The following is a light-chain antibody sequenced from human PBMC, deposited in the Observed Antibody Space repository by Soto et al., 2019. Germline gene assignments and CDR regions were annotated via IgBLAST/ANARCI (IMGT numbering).Light chain of an antibody. V-gene: IGKV1-39*01. CDR2: GAS. J-gene: IGKJ2*03. Sequence: DIQMTQSPSSLSAYVGDRVTITCRASQNIRSYLNWYQQKQGKAPKLLIYGASRLQSGVPSRFSGSGAGTDFHLTFRSLQPEDFATYYCQQRYSTPPYSCGRGTKLEMK. CDR1: QNIRSY. CDR3: QQRYSTPPYS.